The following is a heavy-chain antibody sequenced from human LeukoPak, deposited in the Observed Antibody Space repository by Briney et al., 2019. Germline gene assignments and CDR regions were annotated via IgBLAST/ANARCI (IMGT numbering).Heavy chain of an antibody. CDR1: GGSISSYY. D-gene: IGHD2-15*01. Sequence: SSETLSLTCTVSGGSISSYYWSWIRQPPGKGLEWVGYIYYSGSTNYNPSLKSRVTISVDTSKNQISLKLSSVTAADTAVYYCARRGLRDIVVVVAATISRWFDPWGQGTLVTVSS. CDR3: ARRGLRDIVVVVAATISRWFDP. V-gene: IGHV4-59*12. J-gene: IGHJ5*02. CDR2: IYYSGST.